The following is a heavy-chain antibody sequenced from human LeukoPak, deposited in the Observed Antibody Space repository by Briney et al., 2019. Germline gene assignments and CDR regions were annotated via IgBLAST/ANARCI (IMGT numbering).Heavy chain of an antibody. Sequence: ASVKVSCKASGYTFTGYYMYWVRQAPGQGLEWMGWINPNTGDTAYAQKFRGRVTLTRDTSISTAYIHLRSLRSDDTAVYYCVGGYGLSRDCWGQGTLVTVSS. J-gene: IGHJ4*02. CDR2: INPNTGDT. CDR3: VGGYGLSRDC. CDR1: GYTFTGYY. D-gene: IGHD5-12*01. V-gene: IGHV1-2*02.